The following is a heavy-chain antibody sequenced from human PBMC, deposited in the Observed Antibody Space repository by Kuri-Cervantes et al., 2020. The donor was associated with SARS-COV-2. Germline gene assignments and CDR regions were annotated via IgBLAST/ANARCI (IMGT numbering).Heavy chain of an antibody. V-gene: IGHV3-30*03. Sequence: GESLKISCAASGFTFSPYGMQWVRQAPGKGLEWVAVISYDGSNKYYADSVKGRFTISRDNSKNTLYLQMNSLRAEDTAVYYCARDPYYYDSTVLDVWGQGTTVTVSS. CDR3: ARDPYYYDSTVLDV. CDR1: GFTFSPYG. CDR2: ISYDGSNK. J-gene: IGHJ6*02. D-gene: IGHD3-22*01.